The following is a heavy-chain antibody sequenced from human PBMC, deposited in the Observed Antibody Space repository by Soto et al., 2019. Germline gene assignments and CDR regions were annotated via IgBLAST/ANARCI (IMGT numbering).Heavy chain of an antibody. CDR1: GYTFTNYE. V-gene: IGHV1-8*01. D-gene: IGHD6-25*01. CDR3: ARRKEGSGGHYFDY. CDR2: MNPYSRNT. J-gene: IGHJ4*02. Sequence: ASVKVSCKAPGYTFTNYEIHWVRQATGQGQEWMGWMNPYSRNTGYAQKFQGRVSFTRDTSIGTAYMELSRLTSAATAAYYCARRKEGSGGHYFDYWGQRSLVTVCS.